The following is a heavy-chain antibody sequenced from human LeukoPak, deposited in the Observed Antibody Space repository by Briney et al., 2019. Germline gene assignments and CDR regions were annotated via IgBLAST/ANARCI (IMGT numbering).Heavy chain of an antibody. CDR1: GGSISSYY. J-gene: IGHJ4*02. CDR2: IYYSGST. Sequence: PSETLSLTCTVSGGSISSYYWSWIRQPPGKGLEWIGYIYYSGSTNYNPSLKSRVTISVDTSKNQFSLKLSSVTAADTAVYYCARVSGNLGTYYLDYGGKEPLVTVP. V-gene: IGHV4-59*01. CDR3: ARVSGNLGTYYLDY. D-gene: IGHD1-7*01.